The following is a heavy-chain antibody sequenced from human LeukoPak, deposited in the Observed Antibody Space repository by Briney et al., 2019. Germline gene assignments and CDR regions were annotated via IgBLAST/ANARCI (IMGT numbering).Heavy chain of an antibody. CDR3: ARDQRRVGGIDN. Sequence: SETLSLTCTVSGGSISGYYWSWIRQPPGKGLEWIGYIYYTGSTIYNPSLKSRVTMSVDTSKNQFSLRLRSVTAADTAVYYCARDQRRVGGIDNWGQGTLVTVSS. V-gene: IGHV4-59*01. CDR1: GGSISGYY. D-gene: IGHD3-10*01. CDR2: IYYTGST. J-gene: IGHJ4*02.